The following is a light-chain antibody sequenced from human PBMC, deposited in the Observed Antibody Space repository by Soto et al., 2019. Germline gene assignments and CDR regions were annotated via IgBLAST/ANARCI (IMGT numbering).Light chain of an antibody. CDR1: SSNIGINF. Sequence: QSVLTQPPSVSAAPGQKVTISCSGSSSNIGINFVYWYQQLPGTAPKLLIYSNNQRPSGVPDRLTGSRSGTSASLAIRGLQSEDEAEYYCAVWEDSLSGYVFGTGTKVTVL. CDR3: AVWEDSLSGYV. V-gene: IGLV1-47*02. J-gene: IGLJ1*01. CDR2: SNN.